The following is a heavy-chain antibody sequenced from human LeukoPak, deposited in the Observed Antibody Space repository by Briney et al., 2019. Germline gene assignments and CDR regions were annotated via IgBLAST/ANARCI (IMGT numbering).Heavy chain of an antibody. CDR2: IYHSGST. Sequence: PSGTLSLTCAVSGGSISSSNWWSWVRQPPGKGLEWIGEIYHSGSTNYNPSLKSPVTISVDTSKNQFSLKLNSVTAADTAVYYCAREAYYDSSGRFEGAFDIWGQGTMVTVSS. D-gene: IGHD3-22*01. J-gene: IGHJ3*02. CDR1: GGSISSSNW. CDR3: AREAYYDSSGRFEGAFDI. V-gene: IGHV4-4*02.